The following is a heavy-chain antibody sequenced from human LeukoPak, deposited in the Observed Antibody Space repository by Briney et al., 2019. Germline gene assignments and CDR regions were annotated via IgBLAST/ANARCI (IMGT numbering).Heavy chain of an antibody. CDR3: ARRGSSGKNY. V-gene: IGHV3-21*01. CDR1: GFTFSSYS. D-gene: IGHD3-22*01. Sequence: GGSLRLSFAASGFTFSSYSMNWVRQAPGKGLEWVSSISSSSSYTYYADSVRGRFTISRDNAKNSLYLQMNSLRAEDTAVYFCARRGSSGKNYWGPGTLVTVSS. J-gene: IGHJ4*02. CDR2: ISSSSSYT.